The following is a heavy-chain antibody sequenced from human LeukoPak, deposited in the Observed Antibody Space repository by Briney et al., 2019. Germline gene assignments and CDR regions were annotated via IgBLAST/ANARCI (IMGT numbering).Heavy chain of an antibody. D-gene: IGHD3-10*02. CDR2: ISSSGSTI. J-gene: IGHJ6*04. CDR1: GFTFSSYW. V-gene: IGHV3-48*03. CDR3: AELGITMIGGV. Sequence: GGSLRRSCAASGFTFSSYWRSWVRQAPGKGLEWVSYISSSGSTIYYADSVKGRFTISRDNAKNSLYLQMNSLRAEDTAVYYCAELGITMIGGVWGKGTTVTISS.